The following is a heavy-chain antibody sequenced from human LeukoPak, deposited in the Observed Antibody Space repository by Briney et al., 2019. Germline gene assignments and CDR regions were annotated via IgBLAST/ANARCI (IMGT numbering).Heavy chain of an antibody. D-gene: IGHD5-18*01. CDR3: ARGGDTAKGGDS. Sequence: SETLSLTCTVSGGFISGSGHYWTWTRQDPGEGLEWLGFIHPGGTIYYNPSLSGRLTISADTSKNQMSLKLSSVTAADTAVYYCARGGDTAKGGDSWGQGTLVIVSS. CDR1: GGFISGSGHY. V-gene: IGHV4-31*03. J-gene: IGHJ4*02. CDR2: IHPGGTI.